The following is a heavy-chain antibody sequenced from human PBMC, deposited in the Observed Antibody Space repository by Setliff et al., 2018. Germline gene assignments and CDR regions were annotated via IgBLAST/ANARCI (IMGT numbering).Heavy chain of an antibody. CDR2: IWYDGSQK. CDR3: AKDPGDSSGSFEY. Sequence: GGSLRLSCAASGFTFSGSAMHWVRQSPGKGLEWVAVIWYDGSQKYHADSVKGRFTVSRDNSKNTLYLQMNSLRAEDTAVYYCAKDPGDSSGSFEYWGQGIPVTVSS. V-gene: IGHV3-33*03. D-gene: IGHD3-22*01. CDR1: GFTFSGSA. J-gene: IGHJ4*02.